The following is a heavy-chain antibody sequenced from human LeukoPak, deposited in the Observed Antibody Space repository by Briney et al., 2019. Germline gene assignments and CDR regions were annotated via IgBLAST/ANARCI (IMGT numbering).Heavy chain of an antibody. J-gene: IGHJ4*02. CDR2: IYPGDSDT. V-gene: IGHV5-51*01. Sequence: GESLKISCKGSGYRFTSYWIGWVRQMSGKGLEWMGIIYPGDSDTRYSPSFQGQVTISADKSISTAYLQWSSLKASDTAMYYCARQKPYDDILTGYSDYWGRGTLVTVSS. D-gene: IGHD3-9*01. CDR1: GYRFTSYW. CDR3: ARQKPYDDILTGYSDY.